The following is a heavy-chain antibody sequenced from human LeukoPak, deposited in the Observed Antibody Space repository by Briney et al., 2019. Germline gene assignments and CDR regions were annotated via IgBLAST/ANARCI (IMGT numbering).Heavy chain of an antibody. D-gene: IGHD2-21*02. J-gene: IGHJ4*02. CDR2: ISGSGGST. CDR1: GFTFSSYA. V-gene: IGHV3-23*01. CDR3: AKDLDVVVTAIGSY. Sequence: GGSLRLSCAASGFTFSSYAMSWVRQAPGKGLEWVSAISGSGGSTYYADSVKGRFTISRDNSKNTLYLQMNSLRAEDTAVYYCAKDLDVVVTAIGSYWGQGTQVTVSS.